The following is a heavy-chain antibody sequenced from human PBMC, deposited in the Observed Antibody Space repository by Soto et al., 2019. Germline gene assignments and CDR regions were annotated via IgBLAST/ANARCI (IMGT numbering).Heavy chain of an antibody. J-gene: IGHJ4*02. CDR3: AREGRDIVVVVAAQEKAHFDY. CDR2: INPSGGST. Sequence: ASVKVSCKASGYTFTSYYMHWVRQAPGQGLEWMGIINPSGGSTSYAQKFQGRVTMTRDTSTSTVYMELSSLRSEDTAVYYCAREGRDIVVVVAAQEKAHFDYWGQGTLVTVSS. CDR1: GYTFTSYY. V-gene: IGHV1-46*01. D-gene: IGHD2-15*01.